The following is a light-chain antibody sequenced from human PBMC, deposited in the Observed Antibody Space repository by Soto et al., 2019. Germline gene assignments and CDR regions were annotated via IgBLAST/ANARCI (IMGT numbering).Light chain of an antibody. Sequence: EIVLTQSPGTLSLSPGERATLSCSASQTVNSNFLAWYQQKPGQAPRLLIYGASIRATGIPDRFSGSGSGTYFTLTINKLEPDDFALYFCQNYGSPPVTFGGGTKVEIK. CDR3: QNYGSPPVT. J-gene: IGKJ4*01. V-gene: IGKV3-20*01. CDR2: GAS. CDR1: QTVNSNF.